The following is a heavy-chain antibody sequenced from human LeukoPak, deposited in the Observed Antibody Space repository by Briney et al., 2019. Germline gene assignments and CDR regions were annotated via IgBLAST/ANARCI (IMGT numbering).Heavy chain of an antibody. CDR1: GFIFDDYA. D-gene: IGHD3-10*01. CDR2: SGWKSRRI. Sequence: GGSLRLSCVASGFIFDDYAMHWVRHGPGKGLEWVSGSGWKSRRIDYAAAVKGRFTISRDNAKNSLYLQMNNLRPEHTAFYYCVKGLLFGSALKGPAGNWGQGTLVTVSS. V-gene: IGHV3-9*01. CDR3: VKGLLFGSALKGPAGN. J-gene: IGHJ4*02.